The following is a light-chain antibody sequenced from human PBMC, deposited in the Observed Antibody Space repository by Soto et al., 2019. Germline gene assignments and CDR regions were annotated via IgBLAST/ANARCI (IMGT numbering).Light chain of an antibody. J-gene: IGLJ1*01. CDR1: TSDVGGYNY. Sequence: QSALTQPASVSGSPGQSITISCTGTTSDVGGYNYVSWYQQHPGKAPKLMIYEVSNRPSGVSNRFSGSKSGNTASLTISGLQAEDEAAYYCFSYTTSSAPSVFGTGTKLTVL. CDR3: FSYTTSSAPSV. CDR2: EVS. V-gene: IGLV2-14*01.